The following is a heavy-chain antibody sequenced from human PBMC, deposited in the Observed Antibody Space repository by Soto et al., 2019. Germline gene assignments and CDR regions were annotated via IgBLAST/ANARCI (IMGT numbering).Heavy chain of an antibody. D-gene: IGHD2-8*01. CDR3: ARMDCTATKCSFDY. V-gene: IGHV2-5*02. J-gene: IGHJ4*02. Sequence: QITLKESGPTLVKPTQTLTLTCTFSGFSLTTGGLGVGWIRQPPGKALEWLAIIFWDDDERYSPSLKSRLSFTKDTSKNQVVLTMTNMDPVDTGTYYCARMDCTATKCSFDYWGQGTLVTVSS. CDR1: GFSLTTGGLG. CDR2: IFWDDDE.